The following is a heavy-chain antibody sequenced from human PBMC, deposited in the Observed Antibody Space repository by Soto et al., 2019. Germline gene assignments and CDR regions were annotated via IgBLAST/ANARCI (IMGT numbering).Heavy chain of an antibody. J-gene: IGHJ6*02. D-gene: IGHD3-22*01. CDR1: GGSISSYY. CDR2: IYYSGST. CDR3: ARDYYDSSGYIHYYYGMDV. Sequence: SETLSLTCTVSGGSISSYYWSWIRQPPGKGLEWIGYIYYSGSTNYNPSLKSRVTISVDTSKNQFSLKLSSVTAADTAVYYCARDYYDSSGYIHYYYGMDVWGQGTTVTVSS. V-gene: IGHV4-59*01.